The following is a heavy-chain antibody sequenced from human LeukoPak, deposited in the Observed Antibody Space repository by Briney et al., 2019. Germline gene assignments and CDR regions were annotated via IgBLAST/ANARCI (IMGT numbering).Heavy chain of an antibody. CDR2: ISSRSSYI. CDR1: GFTFSTYT. V-gene: IGHV3-21*04. CDR3: AKDHRSGLDV. J-gene: IGHJ6*04. Sequence: PGGSLRLSCAASGFTFSTYTMNWVRQAPGKGLEWVSSISSRSSYIYYADSVKGRFTISRDNAKNSLYLQMNSLRTEDTALYYCAKDHRSGLDVWGKGTTVTVSS.